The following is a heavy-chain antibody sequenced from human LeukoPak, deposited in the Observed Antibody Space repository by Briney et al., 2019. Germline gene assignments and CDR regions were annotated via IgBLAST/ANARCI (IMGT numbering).Heavy chain of an antibody. D-gene: IGHD1-7*01. CDR1: GGSISSSSYY. J-gene: IGHJ6*02. V-gene: IGHV4-39*01. CDR2: IYYSGST. Sequence: PSETLSLTCTVSGGSISSSSYYWGWIRQPPGKGLEWIGSIYYSGSTYYNPSLKSRVTISVDTSKNQFSLKLSSVTAADTAVYYCASLNNWNYGWPYYYYGMDVWGQGTTVTVSS. CDR3: ASLNNWNYGWPYYYYGMDV.